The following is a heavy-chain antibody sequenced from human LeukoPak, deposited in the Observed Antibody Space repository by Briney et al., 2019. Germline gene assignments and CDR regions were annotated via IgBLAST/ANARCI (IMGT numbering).Heavy chain of an antibody. CDR2: INWDGGST. J-gene: IGHJ4*01. Sequence: PGGSPRLSCAASGFNFDDYTMHWVRQIPGKSLEWVSLINWDGGSTFYADSVKGRFTISRDTRKNFLYLQMISLRTEDTALYYCAKDLGKVIAAAGTSGFDSWGRGTLVTVSS. D-gene: IGHD6-13*01. CDR3: AKDLGKVIAAAGTSGFDS. V-gene: IGHV3-43*01. CDR1: GFNFDDYT.